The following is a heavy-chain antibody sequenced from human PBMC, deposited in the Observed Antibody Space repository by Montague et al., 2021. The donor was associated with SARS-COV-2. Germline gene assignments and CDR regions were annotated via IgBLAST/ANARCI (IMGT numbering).Heavy chain of an antibody. CDR1: GGSFSGYY. J-gene: IGHJ4*02. CDR3: ARWDPQTLTMIGLRGKAASDY. D-gene: IGHD4-23*01. CDR2: INHSGSA. Sequence: SETLSLTCAVYGGSFSGYYWTWIRQSPGKGLERIAEINHSGSANYNFNPSLRSRVTISVDTSKSQFSLNLNSVTAADTGVYYCARWDPQTLTMIGLRGKAASDYWGQGTLVTVSS. V-gene: IGHV4-34*01.